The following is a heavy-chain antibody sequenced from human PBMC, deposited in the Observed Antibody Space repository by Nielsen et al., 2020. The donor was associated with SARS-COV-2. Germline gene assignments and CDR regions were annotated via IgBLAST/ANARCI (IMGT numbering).Heavy chain of an antibody. J-gene: IGHJ6*03. Sequence: ASVKVSCKASGYTFTSYYMHWVRQAPGQGLEWMGIINPSGGSTSYAQKFQGRVTMTRDTSTSTVYMELSSLRVEDTAVYYCARVDGVVIFHYYMDVWGEGTSVTVSS. CDR1: GYTFTSYY. D-gene: IGHD3-16*02. CDR3: ARVDGVVIFHYYMDV. CDR2: INPSGGST. V-gene: IGHV1-46*01.